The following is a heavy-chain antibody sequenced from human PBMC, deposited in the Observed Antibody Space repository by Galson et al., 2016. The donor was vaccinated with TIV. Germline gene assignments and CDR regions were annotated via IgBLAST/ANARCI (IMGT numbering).Heavy chain of an antibody. Sequence: TLSLTCAAYGGSFSGYYWTWIRQPPGKGLEWMGEITHSGSTNNTSLKTRVTISVDKSNNQFSLRLTSVSAADTAVYYCASSLPYYDGYYFDFWGPGSLVTVSS. D-gene: IGHD3-22*01. V-gene: IGHV4-34*01. CDR2: ITHSGST. J-gene: IGHJ4*02. CDR3: ASSLPYYDGYYFDF. CDR1: GGSFSGYY.